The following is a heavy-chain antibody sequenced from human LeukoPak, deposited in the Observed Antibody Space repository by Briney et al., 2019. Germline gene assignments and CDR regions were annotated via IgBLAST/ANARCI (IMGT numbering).Heavy chain of an antibody. V-gene: IGHV4-59*01. Sequence: PSETLSLTCTVSGDSISNSYWSWIRQPPGRGRECIGYISYTGSTNYKPSLKSRVTISVDTSKNQFSLKLSSVTAADTAVYYCARVGRGDYVWGSYSFDYWGQGTLVTVSS. J-gene: IGHJ4*02. CDR2: ISYTGST. CDR1: GDSISNSY. D-gene: IGHD3-16*01. CDR3: ARVGRGDYVWGSYSFDY.